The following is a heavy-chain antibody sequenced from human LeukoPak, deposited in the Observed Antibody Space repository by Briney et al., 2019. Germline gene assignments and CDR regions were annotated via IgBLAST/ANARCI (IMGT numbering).Heavy chain of an antibody. Sequence: GGSLRLSCAASGFTFSSYSMNWVRQAPGKGLEWVSSISSSSSYIYYADSVKGRFTISRDNAKNSLYLQMNSLRAEDTAVYYCARDVTPYYYTDVWGKGTAVTISS. CDR1: GFTFSSYS. D-gene: IGHD3-16*02. V-gene: IGHV3-21*04. CDR2: ISSSSSYI. J-gene: IGHJ6*03. CDR3: ARDVTPYYYTDV.